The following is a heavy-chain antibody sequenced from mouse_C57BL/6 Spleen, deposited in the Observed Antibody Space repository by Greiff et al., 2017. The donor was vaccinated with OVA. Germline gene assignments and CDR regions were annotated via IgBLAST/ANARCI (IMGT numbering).Heavy chain of an antibody. CDR3: ARASNYGGAWFAY. J-gene: IGHJ3*01. CDR2: ISYSGST. V-gene: IGHV3-1*01. CDR1: GYSITSGYD. D-gene: IGHD2-5*01. Sequence: EVKLQESGPGMVKPSQSLSLTCTVTGYSITSGYDWHWLRHFPGNKLEWMGYISYSGSTNYNPSLKSRISITHDTSKNHFFLKLNSVTTEDTATYYCARASNYGGAWFAYWGQGTLVTVSA.